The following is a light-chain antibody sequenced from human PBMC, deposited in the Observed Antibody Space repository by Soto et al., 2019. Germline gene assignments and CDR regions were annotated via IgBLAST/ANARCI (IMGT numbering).Light chain of an antibody. CDR1: SGSIASNY. V-gene: IGLV6-57*04. J-gene: IGLJ2*01. Sequence: NFMLTQPHSVSESPGKTVTISCTRSSGSIASNYVQWYRQRPGSAPITVIYDDNQRPSGVPVRFSGSIDRSSNSASLTISGLKTEDEAVYYCQSYDNNIQVIFGGGTKVTVL. CDR3: QSYDNNIQVI. CDR2: DDN.